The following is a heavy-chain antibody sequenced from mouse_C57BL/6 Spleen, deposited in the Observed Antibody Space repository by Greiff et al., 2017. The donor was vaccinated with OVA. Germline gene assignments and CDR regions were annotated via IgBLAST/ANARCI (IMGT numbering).Heavy chain of an antibody. CDR2: INPSNGGT. CDR3: ARGITTVVATDY. V-gene: IGHV1-53*01. J-gene: IGHJ2*01. CDR1: GYTFTSYW. Sequence: QVQLQQSGTELVKPGASVKLSCKASGYTFTSYWMHWVKQRPGQGLEWIGNINPSNGGTNYNEKFKSKATLTVDKSSSTAYMQLSSLTSEDSAVYYCARGITTVVATDYWGQGTTLTVSS. D-gene: IGHD1-1*01.